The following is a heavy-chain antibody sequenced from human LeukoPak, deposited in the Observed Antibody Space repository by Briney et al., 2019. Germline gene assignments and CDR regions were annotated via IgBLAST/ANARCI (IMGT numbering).Heavy chain of an antibody. CDR1: GGSISSSSYY. V-gene: IGHV4-39*01. J-gene: IGHJ4*02. D-gene: IGHD1-20*01. CDR3: ARLRYNWNDAGY. Sequence: SETLSPTCPVSGGSISSSSYYWGWIRQPPGKGLEWIGSIYYSGSTYHNPSLKSRVTISVDTSKNQFSLKLASVTAADTAVYFCARLRYNWNDAGYWGRGTLVTVSS. CDR2: IYYSGST.